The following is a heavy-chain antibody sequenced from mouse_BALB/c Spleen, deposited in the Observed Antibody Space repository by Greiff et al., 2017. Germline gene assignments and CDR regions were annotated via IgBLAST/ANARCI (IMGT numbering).Heavy chain of an antibody. CDR3: ARDRAYYRYDGGSWFAY. J-gene: IGHJ3*01. D-gene: IGHD2-14*01. CDR2: ISDGGSYT. V-gene: IGHV5-4*02. Sequence: EVKVEESGGGLVKPEGSLKLSCAASGFTFSDYYMYWVRQTPEKRLEWVATISDGGSYTYYPDSVKGRFTISRDNAKNNLYLQMSSLKSEDTAMYYCARDRAYYRYDGGSWFAYWGQGTLVTVSA. CDR1: GFTFSDYY.